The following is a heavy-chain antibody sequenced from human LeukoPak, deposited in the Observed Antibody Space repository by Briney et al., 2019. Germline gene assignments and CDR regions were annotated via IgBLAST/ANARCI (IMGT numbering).Heavy chain of an antibody. V-gene: IGHV3-23*01. J-gene: IGHJ6*03. CDR2: ISGSGGST. CDR1: GFTFSSYA. D-gene: IGHD6-13*01. Sequence: GGSLRLSCAASGFTFSSYAMSWVCQAPGKGLEWVSAISGSGGSTYYADSVKGRFTISRDNSKNTLYLQMNSLRAEDTAVYYRATALHVAAAGASGSYYYYMDVWGKGTTVTVSS. CDR3: ATALHVAAAGASGSYYYYMDV.